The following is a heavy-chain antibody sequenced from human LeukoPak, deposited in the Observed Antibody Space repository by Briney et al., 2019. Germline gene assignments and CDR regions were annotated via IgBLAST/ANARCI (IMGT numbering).Heavy chain of an antibody. Sequence: GGSLRLSCAASGFTFSSYEMNWVRQAPGKGLEWVSYISSSGSTIYYADSVKGRFSISRDNAKNSLYLQMNSLRAEDTAVYYCARLRGWTYGMDVWGQGTTVTVSS. J-gene: IGHJ6*02. CDR3: ARLRGWTYGMDV. CDR2: ISSSGSTI. CDR1: GFTFSSYE. D-gene: IGHD6-19*01. V-gene: IGHV3-48*03.